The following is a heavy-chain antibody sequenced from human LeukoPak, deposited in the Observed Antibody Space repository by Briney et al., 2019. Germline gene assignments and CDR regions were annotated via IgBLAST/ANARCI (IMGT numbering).Heavy chain of an antibody. D-gene: IGHD3-22*01. J-gene: IGHJ4*02. V-gene: IGHV3-21*01. Sequence: GGSLRLLCAASGFTFSSYSMNWVRQAPGKGLEWVSSLSSSSSYIYYADSVKSRFTISRDNAKSSLYLQMNSLRAADMAVYYCARDGYYYDSSGYRSTFDYWGQGTLVTVSS. CDR1: GFTFSSYS. CDR2: LSSSSSYI. CDR3: ARDGYYYDSSGYRSTFDY.